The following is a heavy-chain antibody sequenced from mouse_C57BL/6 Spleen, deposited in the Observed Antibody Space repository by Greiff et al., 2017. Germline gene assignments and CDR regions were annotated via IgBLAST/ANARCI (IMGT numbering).Heavy chain of an antibody. CDR1: GYTFTSYT. CDR2: INPSSGYT. Sequence: VQLQQSGAELARPGASVKMSCKASGYTFTSYTMHWVKQRPGQGLEWIGYINPSSGYTKYNQTFKDKATLTADKSSSTAYMQLSSLTSEDSAVYYCARDDYDAMDYWGQGTSVTGSS. CDR3: ARDDYDAMDY. V-gene: IGHV1-4*01. J-gene: IGHJ4*01.